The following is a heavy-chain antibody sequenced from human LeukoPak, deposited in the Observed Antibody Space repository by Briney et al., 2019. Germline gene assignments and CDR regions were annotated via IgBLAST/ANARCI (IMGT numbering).Heavy chain of an antibody. CDR3: ARDNWAPRGYFDL. CDR2: INSDGITT. D-gene: IGHD3-16*01. V-gene: IGHV3-74*01. CDR1: GFSISTYA. J-gene: IGHJ2*01. Sequence: GGSLRLSCAASGFSISTYAMHWVRQAPGKGLVWVSRINSDGITTRYADSVKGRFTISRDNAKNTLYLQMNSLRAEDTAVYYCARDNWAPRGYFDLWGRGTLVTVSS.